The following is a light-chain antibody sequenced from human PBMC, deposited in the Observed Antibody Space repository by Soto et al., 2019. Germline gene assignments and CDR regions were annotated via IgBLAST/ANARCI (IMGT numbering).Light chain of an antibody. CDR2: EVT. J-gene: IGLJ1*01. CDR3: NSFRVNRLYV. V-gene: IGLV2-14*01. CDR1: SSDVGGYNA. Sequence: QSALTQPASVSGSPGQTITISCTGTSSDVGGYNAVSWYQHRPGKAPKLIIYEVTHRPAGISDRFSAFKSGNTASLTISGLQAEDEGDYYCNSFRVNRLYVFGTGTKVTVL.